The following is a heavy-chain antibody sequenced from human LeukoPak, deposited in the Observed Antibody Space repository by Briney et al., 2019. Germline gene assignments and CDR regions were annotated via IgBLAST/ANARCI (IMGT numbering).Heavy chain of an antibody. J-gene: IGHJ4*02. CDR3: TTDGSQYYDSSGYFDY. CDR2: IKNKTDGGTT. Sequence: GGSLRLSCAASGFTFSNAWMSWVRQAPGKGLEWVGRIKNKTDGGTTESAAPVKGRFTISRDDSKNTLYLQMNSLKTEDTAVYYCTTDGSQYYDSSGYFDYWGQGTLVTVSS. CDR1: GFTFSNAW. V-gene: IGHV3-15*01. D-gene: IGHD3-22*01.